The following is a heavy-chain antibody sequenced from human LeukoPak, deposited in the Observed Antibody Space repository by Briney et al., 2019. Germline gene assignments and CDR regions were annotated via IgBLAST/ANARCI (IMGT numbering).Heavy chain of an antibody. D-gene: IGHD6-19*01. CDR1: GYSFTSYW. CDR2: TYPGDSDT. J-gene: IGHJ5*02. CDR3: ARRGDSSGWYSNWFDP. Sequence: GESLKISCKGSGYSFTSYWIGWVRQMPGKGLEWMGITYPGDSDTRYSPSFQGQVTISADKSISTAYLQWSSLKASDTAMYYCARRGDSSGWYSNWFDPWGQGTLVTVSS. V-gene: IGHV5-51*01.